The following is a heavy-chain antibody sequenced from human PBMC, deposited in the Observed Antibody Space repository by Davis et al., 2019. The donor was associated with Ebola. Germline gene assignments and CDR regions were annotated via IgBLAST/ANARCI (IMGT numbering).Heavy chain of an antibody. CDR1: GGSFSGYY. CDR2: INHSGST. D-gene: IGHD1-26*01. CDR3: ARVGAGYLIDY. Sequence: PSETLSLTCAVYGGSFSGYYWSWIRQPPGKGLEWIGEINHSGSTNYNPSLKSRVTISVDTSKNQFSLKLSSVTAADTAVYYCARVGAGYLIDYWGQGTLVTVSS. J-gene: IGHJ4*02. V-gene: IGHV4-34*01.